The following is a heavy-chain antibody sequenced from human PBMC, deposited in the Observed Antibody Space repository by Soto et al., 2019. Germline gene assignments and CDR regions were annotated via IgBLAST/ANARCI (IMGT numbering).Heavy chain of an antibody. CDR1: GFTFSSYA. Sequence: GSLRLSCAASGFTFSSYAMSWVRQAPGKGLEWVSAISGSGGSTYYADSVKGRFTISRDNSKNTLYLQMNSLRAEDTAVYYCAKDPSSSWYVPQQYFDYWGQGTLVTVSS. V-gene: IGHV3-23*01. CDR2: ISGSGGST. J-gene: IGHJ4*02. CDR3: AKDPSSSWYVPQQYFDY. D-gene: IGHD6-13*01.